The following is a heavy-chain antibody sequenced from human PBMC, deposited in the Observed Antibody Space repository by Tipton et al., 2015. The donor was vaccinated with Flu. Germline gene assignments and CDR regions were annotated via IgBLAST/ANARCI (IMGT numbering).Heavy chain of an antibody. CDR3: ARGVVVTATLSNYFDY. CDR2: IYFSGRT. Sequence: TLSLTCTVSGGSISFGGYYWSWIRQHPVKGLEWIGNIYFSGRTYYNPSLKSQVTISIDTSKNLLSLNLSSVTAADTAVYYCARGVVVTATLSNYFDYWGQGTLVTVSS. CDR1: GGSISFGGYY. D-gene: IGHD2-21*02. J-gene: IGHJ4*02. V-gene: IGHV4-31*01.